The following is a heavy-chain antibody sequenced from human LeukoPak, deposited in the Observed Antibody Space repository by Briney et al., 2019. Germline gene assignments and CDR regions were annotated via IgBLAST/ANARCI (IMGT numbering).Heavy chain of an antibody. CDR2: MNPNSGNT. Sequence: ASVKVSCKASGYTFTSYDINWVRQATGQGLEWMGWMNPNSGNTGYAQKFQGRVTITRNTSISIAYMELSSLRSEDTAVYYCVKTYYYDSSGYSADAFDIWGQGTMVTVSS. J-gene: IGHJ3*02. D-gene: IGHD3-22*01. CDR3: VKTYYYDSSGYSADAFDI. CDR1: GYTFTSYD. V-gene: IGHV1-8*03.